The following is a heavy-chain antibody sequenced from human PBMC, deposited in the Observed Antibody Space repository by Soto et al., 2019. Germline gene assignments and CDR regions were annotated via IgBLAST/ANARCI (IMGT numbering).Heavy chain of an antibody. D-gene: IGHD3-22*01. V-gene: IGHV4-59*01. J-gene: IGHJ3*02. CDR2: IYYSGST. CDR3: AREGGGYYDSSGPPDAFDI. CDR1: GGSIISYY. Sequence: PSETLSLTCTVSGGSIISYYWSWIRQPPGKGLEWIGYIYYSGSTNYNPSLKSRVTISVDTSKNQFSLKLSSVTAADTAVYYCAREGGGYYDSSGPPDAFDIWGQGTMVT.